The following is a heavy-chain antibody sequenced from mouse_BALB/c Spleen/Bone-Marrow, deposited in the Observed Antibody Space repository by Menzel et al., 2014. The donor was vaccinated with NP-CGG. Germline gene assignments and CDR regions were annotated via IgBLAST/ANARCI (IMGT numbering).Heavy chain of an antibody. V-gene: IGHV4-1*02. CDR3: TSYDGYYYWYCDV. CDR2: INPDSSTI. D-gene: IGHD2-3*01. CDR1: GFDFSRYW. J-gene: IGHJ1*01. Sequence: EVQLQESGGGLVQPGGSLKLSCAASGFDFSRYWMSWVRQAPGKGLEWIGEINPDSSTINYTPSLKDKFIISRDNAKNTLYLQMDKVRSEGTALYYCTSYDGYYYWYCDVWGAGTTVTVSS.